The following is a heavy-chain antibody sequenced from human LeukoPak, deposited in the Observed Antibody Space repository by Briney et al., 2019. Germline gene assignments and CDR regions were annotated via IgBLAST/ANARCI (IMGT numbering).Heavy chain of an antibody. CDR1: GGSISSNNW. J-gene: IGHJ6*03. CDR3: ARGIAAPSVYYYYMDV. V-gene: IGHV4-4*02. Sequence: SGTLSLTCAVSGGSISSNNWWSWVRPPPGKGLEWIGEIYHSGSTNYNPSLKSRVAISVDKSKNHFSLRLSSVTAADTAVYYCARGIAAPSVYYYYMDVWGKGTTVTVSS. CDR2: IYHSGST. D-gene: IGHD6-13*01.